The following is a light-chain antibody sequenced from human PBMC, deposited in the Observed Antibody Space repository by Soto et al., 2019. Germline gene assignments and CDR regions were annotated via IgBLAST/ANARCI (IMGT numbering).Light chain of an antibody. V-gene: IGKV3-20*01. Sequence: EIVLTQSPGTLSLSPGERATLSCRASQSVSSNYLAWYQLKPGQAPRLLIYRASSSATGIPDRFSGSGSGTDFTLTISRLEPEDFAMYYCHQYGSSPLFTFGPGTTVDIK. CDR2: RAS. CDR1: QSVSSNY. CDR3: HQYGSSPLFT. J-gene: IGKJ3*01.